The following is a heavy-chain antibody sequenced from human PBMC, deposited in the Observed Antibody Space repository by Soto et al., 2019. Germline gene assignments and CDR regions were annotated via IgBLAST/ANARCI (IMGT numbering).Heavy chain of an antibody. Sequence: PGGSMRLSCTVSGFTFGDYAMSWVRQAPGKGLEWVGFIRSKTYGGTAEYAASVKGRFTISRDDSKSIAYLQMNSLKTEDTAVYYCTRDQPITPWGQGTMVTVSS. CDR3: TRDQPITP. V-gene: IGHV3-49*04. D-gene: IGHD3-10*01. J-gene: IGHJ3*01. CDR2: IRSKTYGGTA. CDR1: GFTFGDYA.